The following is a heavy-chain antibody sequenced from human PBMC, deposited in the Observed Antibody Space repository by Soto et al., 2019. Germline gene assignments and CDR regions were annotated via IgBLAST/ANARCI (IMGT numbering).Heavy chain of an antibody. Sequence: QVQLVESGGGLVKPGGSLRLSCVASGFTFSDSYMSWVRQAPGKGLEWVSYISSTSSFTDYAESVKGRFIISRDNAKNSLFLQMNSLRAKDTALYYCARRDGYNYFDFWGQGTLVSVSS. V-gene: IGHV3-11*06. CDR3: ARRDGYNYFDF. J-gene: IGHJ4*02. D-gene: IGHD5-12*01. CDR2: ISSTSSFT. CDR1: GFTFSDSY.